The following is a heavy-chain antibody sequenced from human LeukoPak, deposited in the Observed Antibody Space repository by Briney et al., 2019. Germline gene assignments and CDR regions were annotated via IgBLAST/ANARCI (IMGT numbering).Heavy chain of an antibody. D-gene: IGHD2-2*01. CDR3: ARVVVVPAATPFDY. V-gene: IGHV1-18*01. J-gene: IGHJ4*02. Sequence: ASVKVSCKASGYTFTSYGISWVRQAPRQGLEWMGWISAYNGNTNYAQKLQGRVTMTTDTSTSTAYMELRSLRSDDTAVYYCARVVVVPAATPFDYWGQGTLVTVSS. CDR2: ISAYNGNT. CDR1: GYTFTSYG.